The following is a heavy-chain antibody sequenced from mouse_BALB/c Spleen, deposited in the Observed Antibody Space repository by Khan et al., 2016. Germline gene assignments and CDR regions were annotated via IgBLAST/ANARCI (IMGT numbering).Heavy chain of an antibody. CDR3: ARYYYGSRYYFDY. V-gene: IGHV3-2*02. J-gene: IGHJ2*01. D-gene: IGHD1-1*01. CDR1: GYSITSDYA. CDR2: ISYSGST. Sequence: EVLLQESGPGLVKPSQSLSLTCTVTGYSITSDYAWNWIRQFPGNKLEWMGYISYSGSTSYNPSLKSRISITRDTSKNQFFLQLNSVTTEDTATYYCARYYYGSRYYFDYWGQGTTLTVSS.